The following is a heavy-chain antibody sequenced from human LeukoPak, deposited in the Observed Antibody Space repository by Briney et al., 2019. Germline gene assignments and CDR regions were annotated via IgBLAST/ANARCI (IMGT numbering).Heavy chain of an antibody. CDR3: ARPHGIAVAGSFDT. Sequence: GGSLRLSCAASGFTFSYYSMNWVRQAPGKGLEWVSYISTSSTIYYADSVKGRFTISRDNAKNSVYLQMNSLRDEDTAVYYCARPHGIAVAGSFDTWGQGNLVTVSS. D-gene: IGHD6-19*01. V-gene: IGHV3-48*02. CDR2: ISTSSTI. CDR1: GFTFSYYS. J-gene: IGHJ4*02.